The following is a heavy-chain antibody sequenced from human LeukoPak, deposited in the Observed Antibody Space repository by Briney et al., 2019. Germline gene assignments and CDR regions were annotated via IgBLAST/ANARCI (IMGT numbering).Heavy chain of an antibody. D-gene: IGHD3-3*01. J-gene: IGHJ5*02. CDR2: ITRSGTNT. Sequence: GGSLRLSCAASGITLNIFAMNWVRQAPGKGLEWVSAITRSGTNTFYRDSVKGRFTISRDNSKNTLYLQMNSLRAEDTAVYYCAKDRDNFDFWSGYPNWFDPWGQGTLVTVSS. CDR1: GITLNIFA. CDR3: AKDRDNFDFWSGYPNWFDP. V-gene: IGHV3-23*01.